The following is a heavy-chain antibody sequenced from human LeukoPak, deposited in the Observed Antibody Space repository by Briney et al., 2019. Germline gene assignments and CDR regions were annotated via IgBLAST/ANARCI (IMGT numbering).Heavy chain of an antibody. Sequence: GGSLRLSCAASGFTFSSYSMNWVRQAPGKGLEWVSSISSSSSYIYYADSVKGRFTISRDNAKNSLYLRMNSLRAEDTAVYYCARGYADGDTAMVKVNDYWGQGTLVTVSS. CDR2: ISSSSSYI. CDR3: ARGYADGDTAMVKVNDY. J-gene: IGHJ4*02. CDR1: GFTFSSYS. D-gene: IGHD5-18*01. V-gene: IGHV3-21*01.